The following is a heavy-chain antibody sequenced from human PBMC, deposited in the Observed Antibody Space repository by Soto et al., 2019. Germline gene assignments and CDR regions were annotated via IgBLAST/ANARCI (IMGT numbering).Heavy chain of an antibody. D-gene: IGHD2-8*01. CDR2: LVGSGADK. CDR3: VKDLIANNGVWEPFDM. J-gene: IGHJ3*02. V-gene: IGHV3-23*01. CDR1: GFNFNAYA. Sequence: EVQLLESGGGLVQPGGSLRLSCAASGFNFNAYAMNWVRQAPGKGLQWVSGLVGSGADKNYADSVRGRFTVSRDNSKNTLYLQMNSLRDEDTAVYYCVKDLIANNGVWEPFDMWGRGTKVTVSS.